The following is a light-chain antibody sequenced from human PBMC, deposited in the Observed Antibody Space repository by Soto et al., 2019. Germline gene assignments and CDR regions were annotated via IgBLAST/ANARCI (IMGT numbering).Light chain of an antibody. CDR1: SGHSSYI. CDR2: LEGSGSY. V-gene: IGLV4-60*03. Sequence: QSVLTQSSSASASLGSSVKLTCTLSSGHSSYIIAWHQQQPGKAPRYLMKLEGSGSYNKGSGVPDRFSGSSSGADRYLTISNIQSDDDADYYCETWDSNTRVFGGGTKLTVL. J-gene: IGLJ2*01. CDR3: ETWDSNTRV.